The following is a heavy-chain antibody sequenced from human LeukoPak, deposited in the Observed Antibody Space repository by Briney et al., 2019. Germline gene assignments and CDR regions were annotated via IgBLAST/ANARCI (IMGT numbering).Heavy chain of an antibody. CDR3: ATLGAGGSYPPLDY. J-gene: IGHJ4*02. D-gene: IGHD1-26*01. CDR1: GYTFTGYY. CDR2: INPNSGGA. V-gene: IGHV1-2*02. Sequence: ASVKVSCKASGYTFTGYYMHWVRQAPGQGLEWMGWINPNSGGANYAQKFQGRVTMTRDTSISTAYMELSRLRSDDTAVYYCATLGAGGSYPPLDYWGQGTLVTVSS.